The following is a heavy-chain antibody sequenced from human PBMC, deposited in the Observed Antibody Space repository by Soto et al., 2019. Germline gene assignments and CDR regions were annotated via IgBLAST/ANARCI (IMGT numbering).Heavy chain of an antibody. CDR3: ARSYSSSRGGWFDP. J-gene: IGHJ5*02. CDR1: GYTFTGYY. Sequence: ASVKVSCKASGYTFTGYYMHWVRQAPGQGLEWMGWINPNSGGTNYAQKFQGRVTMTRDTSISTAYMELSRLRSDDTAVYYCARSYSSSRGGWFDPRGQGTLVTVSS. CDR2: INPNSGGT. D-gene: IGHD6-6*01. V-gene: IGHV1-2*02.